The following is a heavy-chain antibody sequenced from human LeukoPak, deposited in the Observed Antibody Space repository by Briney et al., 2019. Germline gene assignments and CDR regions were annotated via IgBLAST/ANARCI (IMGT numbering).Heavy chain of an antibody. Sequence: QPGGSLRLSCAASGFTFSSYVMHWVRQAPGKGLEWVAVISYDGSNKYYADSVKGRFTISRDNSKNTLYLQMNSLRAEDTAVYYCAKAPDGSSYYFDYWGQGTLVTVSS. D-gene: IGHD6-6*01. V-gene: IGHV3-30*18. CDR1: GFTFSSYV. J-gene: IGHJ4*02. CDR2: ISYDGSNK. CDR3: AKAPDGSSYYFDY.